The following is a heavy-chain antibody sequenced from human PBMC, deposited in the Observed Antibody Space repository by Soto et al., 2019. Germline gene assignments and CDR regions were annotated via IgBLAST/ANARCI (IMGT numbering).Heavy chain of an antibody. Sequence: QLQLQESGSGLVKPSQTLSLTCAVSGGSISSGGYSWSWIRQPPGKGLEWIGYIYHSGSTYYNPFLRSRVTLSVDRSKNHFSLNLSSVTAADTAVYYCARAAMYYDSSGYYYYFDYWGQGTLVTVSS. CDR1: GGSISSGGYS. CDR2: IYHSGST. CDR3: ARAAMYYDSSGYYYYFDY. J-gene: IGHJ4*02. D-gene: IGHD3-22*01. V-gene: IGHV4-30-2*01.